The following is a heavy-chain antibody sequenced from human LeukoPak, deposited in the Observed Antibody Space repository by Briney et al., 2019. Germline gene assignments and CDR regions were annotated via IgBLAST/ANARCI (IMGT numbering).Heavy chain of an antibody. V-gene: IGHV3-53*01. D-gene: IGHD3-10*01. CDR2: IYSGGST. CDR1: GFTVSSNY. J-gene: IGHJ4*02. Sequence: AGGSLRLSCAVSGFTVSSNYMSWVRQAPGKGLEWVSAIYSGGSTFYSDSVKGRFTISRDNSKNTLYLQMNSLRAEDTAVYYCARDPYKSGSSYFDYWGQGTLVTVSS. CDR3: ARDPYKSGSSYFDY.